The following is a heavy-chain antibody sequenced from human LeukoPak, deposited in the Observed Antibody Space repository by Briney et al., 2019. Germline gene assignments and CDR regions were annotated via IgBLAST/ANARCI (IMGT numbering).Heavy chain of an antibody. CDR3: ATVVISLRFLDY. J-gene: IGHJ4*02. V-gene: IGHV4-39*01. D-gene: IGHD3-22*01. Sequence: PSETLSLTCPVSCGSISSSCYYWGWIRQPPGKGLEWFGSIYYSVSTYYNPSLKSRATISLDTSKNQFSLKLSSVTAADTAVYYCATVVISLRFLDYWGQGTLVTVSS. CDR1: CGSISSSCYY. CDR2: IYYSVST.